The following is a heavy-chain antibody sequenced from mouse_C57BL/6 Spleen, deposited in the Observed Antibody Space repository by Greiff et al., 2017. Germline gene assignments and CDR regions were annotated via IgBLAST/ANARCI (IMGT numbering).Heavy chain of an antibody. CDR2: IYPGSGST. Sequence: QVQLQQPGAELVKPGASVKMSCKASGYTFTSYWITWVKQRPGQGLEWIGDIYPGSGSTNSNEKFKSKATLTVDTSSSTAYMQLSSLTSEDSAVYYCARKGYYPYYFDYWGQGTTLTVSS. CDR3: ARKGYYPYYFDY. J-gene: IGHJ2*01. D-gene: IGHD2-3*01. V-gene: IGHV1-55*01. CDR1: GYTFTSYW.